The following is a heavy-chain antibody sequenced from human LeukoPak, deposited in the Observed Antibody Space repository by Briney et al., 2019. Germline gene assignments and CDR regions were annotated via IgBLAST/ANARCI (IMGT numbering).Heavy chain of an antibody. Sequence: GGSLRLSCAASGFTFSAYAMHWVRQAPGKGLEGVSVTGGSGRSAYYADSVKGRFTISRDFSKNTIYLQMNSLRGEDTALYYCVKDAPLATAGFDPWGQGTLVTVSS. V-gene: IGHV3-23*01. CDR2: TGGSGRSA. CDR1: GFTFSAYA. CDR3: VKDAPLATAGFDP. J-gene: IGHJ5*02.